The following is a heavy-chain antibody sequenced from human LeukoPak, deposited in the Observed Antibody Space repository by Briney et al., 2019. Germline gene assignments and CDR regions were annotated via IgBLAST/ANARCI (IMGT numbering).Heavy chain of an antibody. J-gene: IGHJ4*02. D-gene: IGHD4-23*01. CDR3: AKDHEYAVVTSGGDF. V-gene: IGHV3-23*01. CDR1: GFGFNDAA. CDR2: ISSSGANT. Sequence: PGGSLRLSCAASGFGFNDAAMTWVRQAPGKGLEWVSLISSSGANTYYADSVKGRFTISRDNSKNTLYLQMNSLRAEDTAVYYCAKDHEYAVVTSGGDFWGQGTLVTVSS.